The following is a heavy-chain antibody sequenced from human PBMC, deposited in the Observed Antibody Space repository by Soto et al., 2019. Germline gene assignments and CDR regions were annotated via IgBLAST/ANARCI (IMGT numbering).Heavy chain of an antibody. CDR3: AKDYYDILTGYSPYYYYGMDV. D-gene: IGHD3-9*01. Sequence: LRLSCAASGFTFDDYAMHWVRQAPGKGLEWVSGISWNSGSIGYADSVKGRFTISRDNAKNSLYLQMNSLRAEDTALYYCAKDYYDILTGYSPYYYYGMDVWGQGTTVTVSS. CDR1: GFTFDDYA. CDR2: ISWNSGSI. V-gene: IGHV3-9*01. J-gene: IGHJ6*02.